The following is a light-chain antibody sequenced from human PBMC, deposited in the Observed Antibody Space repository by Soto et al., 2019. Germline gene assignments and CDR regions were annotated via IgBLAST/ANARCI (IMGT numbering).Light chain of an antibody. Sequence: QSVLTQSPSASGTPGQRVIISCSGTSSNIGTNYVYWYQQLPGTAPKVLIYSNDKRPSGVPNRFSGSKSGTSASLAISGLRSEDEADYYCSSYAGSTNYVFGTGTKLTVL. CDR1: SSNIGTNY. CDR2: SND. J-gene: IGLJ1*01. CDR3: SSYAGSTNYV. V-gene: IGLV1-47*01.